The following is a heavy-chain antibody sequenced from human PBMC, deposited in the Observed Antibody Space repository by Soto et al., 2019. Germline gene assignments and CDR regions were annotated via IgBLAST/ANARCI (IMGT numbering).Heavy chain of an antibody. J-gene: IGHJ6*01. CDR3: ARGAKRISIFGVVINYYYYGRDV. CDR1: GGSFSGYY. Sequence: PSETLSLTCAVYGGSFSGYYWSWIRQPPGKGLEWIGEINHSGSTNYNPSLKSRVTISVDTSKNQFSLKLSSVTAADTAVYYCARGAKRISIFGVVINYYYYGRDVWGQGTPVT. V-gene: IGHV4-34*01. D-gene: IGHD3-3*02. CDR2: INHSGST.